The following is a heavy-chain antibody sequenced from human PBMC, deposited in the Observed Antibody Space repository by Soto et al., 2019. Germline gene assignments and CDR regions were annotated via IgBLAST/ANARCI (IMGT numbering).Heavy chain of an antibody. V-gene: IGHV1-3*05. CDR2: VNGDSDYT. Sequence: HVQLVQSGAEEKKPGASVKVSCMASGYSFTTYKIHWVRQAPGQSLEWMGWVNGDSDYTVYSQNFQGRVTITRDTSANTVYMELSSLTSEDTAMYYCARDVGSFGYWGQGTLATVSS. D-gene: IGHD1-26*01. CDR1: GYSFTTYK. J-gene: IGHJ4*02. CDR3: ARDVGSFGY.